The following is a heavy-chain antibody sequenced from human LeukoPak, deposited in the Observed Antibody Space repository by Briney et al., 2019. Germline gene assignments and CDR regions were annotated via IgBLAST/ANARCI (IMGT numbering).Heavy chain of an antibody. CDR3: ARAHGSGSYCPWYFDY. D-gene: IGHD3-10*01. V-gene: IGHV1-69*05. CDR2: INPIFGTA. CDR1: GGTFSSYA. J-gene: IGHJ4*02. Sequence: SVQVSCKASGGTFSSYAISWVRQAPGQGLEWMGGINPIFGTANYAHEFQGRVTITTDESTNTAYVELSSLRSEDTAVYYCARAHGSGSYCPWYFDYWGQGTLVTVSS.